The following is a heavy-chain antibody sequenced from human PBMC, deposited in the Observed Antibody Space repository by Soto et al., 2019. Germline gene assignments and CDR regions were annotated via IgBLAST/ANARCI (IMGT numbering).Heavy chain of an antibody. Sequence: PGESLKISCQSSGYSLTSNWIIWVPQMPGKGLEWLGTIDSNNSYQNYSPSFQGRVTISADTSINTAYLQWSSLKASDTAIYYCACRRWLVPGNGLEVWGQGTTVTVSS. J-gene: IGHJ6*02. V-gene: IGHV5-10-1*01. CDR1: GYSLTSNW. D-gene: IGHD6-19*01. CDR2: IDSNNSYQ. CDR3: ACRRWLVPGNGLEV.